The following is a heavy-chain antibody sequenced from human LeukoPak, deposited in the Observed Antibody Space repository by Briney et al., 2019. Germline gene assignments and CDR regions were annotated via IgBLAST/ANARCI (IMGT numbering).Heavy chain of an antibody. J-gene: IGHJ2*01. CDR1: GFTFSSYTM. CDR2: IYHSGST. V-gene: IGHV4-4*02. Sequence: GSLRLSCAASGFTFSSYTMNWVRQPPGKGLEWIGEIYHSGSTNYNPSLKSRVTISVDKSKNQFSLKLSSVTAADTAVYYCARVTVTSYWYFDLWGRGTLVTVSS. D-gene: IGHD4-17*01. CDR3: ARVTVTSYWYFDL.